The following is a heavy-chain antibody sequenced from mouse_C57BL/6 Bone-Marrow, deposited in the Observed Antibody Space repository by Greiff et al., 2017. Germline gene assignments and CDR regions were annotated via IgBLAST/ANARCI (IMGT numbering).Heavy chain of an antibody. Sequence: DVQLQESGGGLVKPGGSLKLSCAASGFTFSSYAMSWVRQTPEKRLEWVATISDGGSYTYYPDNVKGRFTISRDNAKNHLYLQMSHLKSEDTAMYYCARTGTRVYYAMDYWGQGTSVTVSS. CDR3: ARTGTRVYYAMDY. CDR1: GFTFSSYA. J-gene: IGHJ4*01. V-gene: IGHV5-4*01. D-gene: IGHD2-14*01. CDR2: ISDGGSYT.